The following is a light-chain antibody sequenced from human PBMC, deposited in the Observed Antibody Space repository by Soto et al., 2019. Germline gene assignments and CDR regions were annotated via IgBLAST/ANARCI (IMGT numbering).Light chain of an antibody. CDR1: QSVSSSY. CDR3: QQYGSSPLWIT. Sequence: EIVLTQSPGTLSLSPGERATLSCRASQSVSSSYLAWYQQKPGQAPRLLIYGASCRATGIPDRFSGSGSGTDFSLTISRLESEDFAMYYCQQYGSSPLWITFGQATRLEIK. J-gene: IGKJ5*01. CDR2: GAS. V-gene: IGKV3-20*01.